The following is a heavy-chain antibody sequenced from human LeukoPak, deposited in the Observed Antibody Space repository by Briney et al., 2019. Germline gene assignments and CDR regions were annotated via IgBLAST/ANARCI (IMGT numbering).Heavy chain of an antibody. V-gene: IGHV1-8*01. CDR2: MNPNSGNT. D-gene: IGHD6-19*01. CDR1: GYTFTSYD. J-gene: IGHJ6*03. Sequence: ASVKVSCKASGYTFTSYDINWVRQATGQGLEWMGWMNPNSGNTGYAQEFQGRVTMTRNTSISTAYMELSSLRSEDTAVYYCARGLSSGSYYYYYYMDVWGKGTTVTVSS. CDR3: ARGLSSGSYYYYYYMDV.